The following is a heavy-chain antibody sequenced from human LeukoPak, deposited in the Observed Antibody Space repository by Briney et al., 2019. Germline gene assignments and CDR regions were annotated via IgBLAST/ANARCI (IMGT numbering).Heavy chain of an antibody. D-gene: IGHD5-12*01. CDR2: ISGTGGST. V-gene: IGHV3-23*01. CDR1: GFTISSYA. J-gene: IGHJ4*02. CDR3: AHGGLRIHSDY. Sequence: GESLRLSCAASGFTISSYAMSWVRQVPGKGLAWVSAISGTGGSTYYADSVRGRFTISRDNSKNTLYLQMNSLRAEDTAVYYCAHGGLRIHSDYRGQGTLVTVSS.